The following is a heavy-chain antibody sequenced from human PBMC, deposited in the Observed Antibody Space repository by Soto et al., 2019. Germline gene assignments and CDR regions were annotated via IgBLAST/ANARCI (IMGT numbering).Heavy chain of an antibody. CDR3: ARDISYDILTGPDY. CDR1: GFTFSSYG. D-gene: IGHD3-9*01. CDR2: IWYDGSNK. Sequence: GGSLRLSCAASGFTFSSYGMHWVRQAPGKGLEWVAVIWYDGSNKYYAESVKGRFTISRDNSKNTLYLQMNSLRAEDTAVYYCARDISYDILTGPDYWGQGTLVTVSS. V-gene: IGHV3-33*01. J-gene: IGHJ4*02.